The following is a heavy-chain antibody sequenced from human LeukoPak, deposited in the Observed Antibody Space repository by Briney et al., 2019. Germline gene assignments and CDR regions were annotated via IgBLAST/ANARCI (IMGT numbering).Heavy chain of an antibody. V-gene: IGHV1-2*02. D-gene: IGHD3-22*01. CDR1: GGTFTGYY. CDR2: INPNSGGT. J-gene: IGHJ5*02. Sequence: ASVKVSCKASGGTFTGYYMHWVRQAPGQGLEWMGWINPNSGGTNYAQKFQGRVTMTRDTSISTAYMELSRLRSDDTAVYYCARTYYYDSSGYSRGFDPWGQGTLVTVSS. CDR3: ARTYYYDSSGYSRGFDP.